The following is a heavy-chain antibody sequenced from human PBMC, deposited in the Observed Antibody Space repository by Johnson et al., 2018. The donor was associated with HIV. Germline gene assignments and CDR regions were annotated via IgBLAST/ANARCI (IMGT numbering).Heavy chain of an antibody. CDR1: GFTVSNYG. J-gene: IGHJ3*02. D-gene: IGHD3-22*01. Sequence: QVQLVESGGGLVQPGGSLRLSCAASGFTVSNYGMHWVRQAPGKGLEWVAVISSDGSNKYYADSVKGRFAFSRDNSKNTLYLQMNSLRAEDTAVYYCARADWGYDSSAFDAFDIWGQGTMVTVSS. CDR2: ISSDGSNK. V-gene: IGHV3-30*03. CDR3: ARADWGYDSSAFDAFDI.